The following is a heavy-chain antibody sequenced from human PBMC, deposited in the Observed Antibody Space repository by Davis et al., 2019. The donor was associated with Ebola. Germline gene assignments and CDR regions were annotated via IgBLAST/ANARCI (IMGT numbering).Heavy chain of an antibody. CDR2: IYYSGST. CDR3: ARHRELYWYFDL. J-gene: IGHJ2*01. CDR1: GGSISTYY. D-gene: IGHD5-24*01. Sequence: SETLSLTCTVSGGSISTYYWSWIRQSPGKGLEWIGYIYYSGSTNYNPSLKSRVTMSVDTSKNQFSLKLSSVTAADTAVYYCARHRELYWYFDLWGRGTLVTVSS. V-gene: IGHV4-59*08.